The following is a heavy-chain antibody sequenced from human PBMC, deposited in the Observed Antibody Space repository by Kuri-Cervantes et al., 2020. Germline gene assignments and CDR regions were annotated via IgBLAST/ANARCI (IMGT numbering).Heavy chain of an antibody. CDR2: IKQDGSEK. CDR3: ARDDTAADSMDV. V-gene: IGHV3-7*04. D-gene: IGHD6-13*01. Sequence: GESLKISCAASGFTFSSHWMNWVRQAPGKGLEWVANIKQDGSEKYYVDSVKGRFTISRDNAKNSLYLQMNSLRVEDTAVYYCARDDTAADSMDVWGKGSTVTVSS. CDR1: GFTFSSHW. J-gene: IGHJ6*03.